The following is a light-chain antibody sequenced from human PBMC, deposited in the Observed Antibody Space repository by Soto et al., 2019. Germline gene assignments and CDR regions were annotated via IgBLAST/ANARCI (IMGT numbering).Light chain of an antibody. Sequence: EIVMTQSPATLSVSPGERVTLSCRASQSVSSNLAWYPQKPGQAPRLLIYGASTRATGIPARFSGSGSGTEFTLTISSLQSEDFAVYYCQQYNNWPPYTFGQGTQLEIK. V-gene: IGKV3-15*01. J-gene: IGKJ2*01. CDR2: GAS. CDR1: QSVSSN. CDR3: QQYNNWPPYT.